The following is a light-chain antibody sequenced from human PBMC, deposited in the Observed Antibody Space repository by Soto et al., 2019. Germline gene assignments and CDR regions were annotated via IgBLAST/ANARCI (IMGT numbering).Light chain of an antibody. CDR1: QDITNS. CDR2: GAS. Sequence: NQMTQSPSSLSASVGDRVTITCQANQDITNSLNWYQQIPGKAPKLLIYGASNLVTGVPSRFSGRGSGTAFTFTISSLQPEDIATYYCQHYHNLPLTFGGGTKVEIK. J-gene: IGKJ4*01. V-gene: IGKV1-33*01. CDR3: QHYHNLPLT.